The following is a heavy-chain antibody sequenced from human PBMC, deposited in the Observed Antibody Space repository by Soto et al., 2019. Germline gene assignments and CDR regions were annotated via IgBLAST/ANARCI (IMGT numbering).Heavy chain of an antibody. J-gene: IGHJ5*02. CDR2: IYYSGST. CDR1: GGSISSSSYY. CDR3: ARIVVAGAPWFDP. V-gene: IGHV4-39*01. D-gene: IGHD2-15*01. Sequence: QLQLQESGPGLVKPSETLSLTCTVSGGSISSSSYYWGWIRQPPGKGLEWIGSIYYSGSTYYNPSLKSRVTISVETSKIQFSLKLSSVTAADTAVYYCARIVVAGAPWFDPWGQGTLVTVSS.